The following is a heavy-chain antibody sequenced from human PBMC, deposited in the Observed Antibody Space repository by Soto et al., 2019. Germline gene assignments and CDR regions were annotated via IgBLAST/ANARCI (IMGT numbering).Heavy chain of an antibody. J-gene: IGHJ4*02. CDR1: GFTFSDHY. CDR2: SRNKANSYTT. Sequence: GGSLRLSCAASGFTFSDHYMDWVRQAPGKGLEWVGRSRNKANSYTTEYAASVKGRFTISRDDSKNSLYLQMNSLKTEDTAVYYCARVKLGYGDYAPIDYWGQGTLVTVSS. D-gene: IGHD4-17*01. CDR3: ARVKLGYGDYAPIDY. V-gene: IGHV3-72*01.